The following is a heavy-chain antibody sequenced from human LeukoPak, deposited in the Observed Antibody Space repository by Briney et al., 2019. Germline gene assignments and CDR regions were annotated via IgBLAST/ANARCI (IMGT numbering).Heavy chain of an antibody. CDR1: GFTFSSYG. V-gene: IGHV3-30*18. CDR3: AKDQGIAAAVRFDY. Sequence: PGGSLRLSCAASGFTFSSYGMHWVRQAPGKGLGWVAVISYDGSNKYYADSVKGRFTISRDNSKNTLYLQMNSLRAEDTAVYYCAKDQGIAAAVRFDYWGQGTLVTVSS. CDR2: ISYDGSNK. J-gene: IGHJ4*02. D-gene: IGHD6-13*01.